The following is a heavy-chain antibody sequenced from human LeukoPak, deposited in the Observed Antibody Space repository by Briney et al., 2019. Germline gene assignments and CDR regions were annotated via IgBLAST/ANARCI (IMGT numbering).Heavy chain of an antibody. D-gene: IGHD2-15*01. V-gene: IGHV4-30-2*01. Sequence: SSETLSLTCTVSGGSISSGGYSWSWIRQPPGKGLEWIGYIYHSGSTYYNPSLKSRVTISVDRSKNQFSLKLSSVTAADTAVYYCARVTRVLGYCSGGSCRSYWYFDLWGRGTLVTVSS. CDR1: GGSISSGGYS. CDR3: ARVTRVLGYCSGGSCRSYWYFDL. J-gene: IGHJ2*01. CDR2: IYHSGST.